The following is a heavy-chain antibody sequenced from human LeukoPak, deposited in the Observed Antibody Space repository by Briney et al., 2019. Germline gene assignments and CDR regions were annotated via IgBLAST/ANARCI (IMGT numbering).Heavy chain of an antibody. CDR3: ARDLSGSYIFDY. Sequence: PGGSLRLSCAVSGFTFSNYAMHWVRQAPGKGLEWVAAISHDGSNEYYAESVKGRITVSRDTSENTLYLQMNSLRVEDTAVYYCARDLSGSYIFDYWGQGTLVTVSS. D-gene: IGHD1-26*01. CDR1: GFTFSNYA. V-gene: IGHV3-30-3*01. J-gene: IGHJ4*02. CDR2: ISHDGSNE.